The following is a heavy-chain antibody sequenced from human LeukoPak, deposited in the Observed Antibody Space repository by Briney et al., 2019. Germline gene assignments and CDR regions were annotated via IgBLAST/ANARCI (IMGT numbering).Heavy chain of an antibody. CDR2: ISWDGGST. D-gene: IGHD5-12*01. Sequence: TGGSLRLSCAASGFTFDDYTMHWVRQAPGKGLEWVSLISWDGGSTYYADSVKGRFTISRDNSKNSLYLQMNSLRTEDTALYYCAKDIAGYDCCHGMDVWGQGTTVTVSS. V-gene: IGHV3-43*01. J-gene: IGHJ6*02. CDR1: GFTFDDYT. CDR3: AKDIAGYDCCHGMDV.